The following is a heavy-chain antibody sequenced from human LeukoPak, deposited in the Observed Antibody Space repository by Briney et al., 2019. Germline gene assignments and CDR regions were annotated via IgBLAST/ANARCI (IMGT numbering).Heavy chain of an antibody. CDR2: ISGSGGST. J-gene: IGHJ4*02. CDR1: GFTFSSYA. CDR3: AKNISYSSSWYLVDY. Sequence: GGSLRLSCAASGFTFSSYAMSWVRQAPGKGLEWVSAISGSGGSTYYADSVKGRFTISRDNSKNTLYLQMNSLRAEDTAVYYCAKNISYSSSWYLVDYGAQETLVTASS. V-gene: IGHV3-23*01. D-gene: IGHD6-13*01.